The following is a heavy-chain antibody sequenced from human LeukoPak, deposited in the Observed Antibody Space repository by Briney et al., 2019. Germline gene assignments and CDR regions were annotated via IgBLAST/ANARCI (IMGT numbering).Heavy chain of an antibody. CDR3: ASAHPPGIHPPGDV. Sequence: GASVKVSCKASGYTFTSYAMHWVRQAPGQRLEWMGWINAGNGNTKYSQEFQGRVTMTRDTSISTAYMELSRLRSDDTAVYYCASAHPPGIHPPGDVWGKGTTVTVSS. V-gene: IGHV1-3*01. D-gene: IGHD1-14*01. J-gene: IGHJ6*04. CDR2: INAGNGNT. CDR1: GYTFTSYA.